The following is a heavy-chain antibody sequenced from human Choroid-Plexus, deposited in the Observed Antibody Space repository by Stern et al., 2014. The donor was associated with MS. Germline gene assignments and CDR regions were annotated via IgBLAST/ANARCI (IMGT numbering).Heavy chain of an antibody. CDR1: GFTFGSCA. J-gene: IGHJ5*02. CDR2: VSYDGSNK. Sequence: QVQLVESGGGVVQPGRPLRLSCVASGFTFGSCAMHWVRQAPGKGLEWVAGVSYDGSNKYYADSLKGRFTISRDNSQNTLYMQMISLRPEDSAVYSCANYRQYLPSFFDHWGQGSLVSVSS. D-gene: IGHD2/OR15-2a*01. V-gene: IGHV3-30*18. CDR3: ANYRQYLPSFFDH.